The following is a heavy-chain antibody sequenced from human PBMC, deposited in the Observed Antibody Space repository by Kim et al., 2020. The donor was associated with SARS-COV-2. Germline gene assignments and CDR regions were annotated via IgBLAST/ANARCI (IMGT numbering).Heavy chain of an antibody. CDR3: AGVSMIRGVVFSY. V-gene: IGHV3-66*02. Sequence: GGSLRLSCAASGFTVSSNYMSWVRQAPGKGLEWISVIYSGGSRYYAESLKGRFTISRDDSKNTLYLQMNSLRPEDTAVYYCAGVSMIRGVVFSYWSQGNLVTVSA. CDR1: GFTVSSNY. CDR2: IYSGGSR. D-gene: IGHD3-10*01. J-gene: IGHJ4*02.